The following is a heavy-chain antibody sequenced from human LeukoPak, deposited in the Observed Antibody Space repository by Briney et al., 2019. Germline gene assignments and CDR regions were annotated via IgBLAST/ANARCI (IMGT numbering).Heavy chain of an antibody. V-gene: IGHV3-30-3*01. D-gene: IGHD1-1*01. CDR3: ARAPGTLDY. CDR2: ISYDGSNK. Sequence: GGSLRLSCAASGFTFSSYAMHWVRQAPGKGLEWVAVISYDGSNKYYADSVKGRFTISRDNSKNTLYLQMNSLRAEDTAVYYCARAPGTLDYWGQGTLVTVSS. CDR1: GFTFSSYA. J-gene: IGHJ4*02.